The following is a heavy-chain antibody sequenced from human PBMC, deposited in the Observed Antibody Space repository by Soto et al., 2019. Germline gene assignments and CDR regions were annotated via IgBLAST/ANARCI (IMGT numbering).Heavy chain of an antibody. CDR1: GFTFSDYY. V-gene: IGHV3-11*04. CDR2: ISSSSNTA. Sequence: GGSLRLSCAASGFTFSDYYMSWIRQAPGKGLEWISYISSSSNTAYYADSMKGRFSISRDNAKNSLYLQMNSLRAEDTAVYYCAGTVAGTVGWFDPWGQGTLVTVSS. D-gene: IGHD6-19*01. CDR3: AGTVAGTVGWFDP. J-gene: IGHJ5*02.